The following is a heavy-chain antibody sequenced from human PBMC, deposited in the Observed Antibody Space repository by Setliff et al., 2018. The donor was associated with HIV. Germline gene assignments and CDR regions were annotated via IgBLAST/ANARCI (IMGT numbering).Heavy chain of an antibody. Sequence: SETLSLTCAVSGGSISSSNWWSWVRQPPGKGLEWIGEIYHSGSTNYNPSLKSRVTISVDKSKNQFSLNLSSVTAADTAVYYCAKDLKSGSYSPGAFDIWGQGTMVTVSS. CDR2: IYHSGST. V-gene: IGHV4-4*02. D-gene: IGHD3-10*01. CDR1: GGSISSSNW. CDR3: AKDLKSGSYSPGAFDI. J-gene: IGHJ3*02.